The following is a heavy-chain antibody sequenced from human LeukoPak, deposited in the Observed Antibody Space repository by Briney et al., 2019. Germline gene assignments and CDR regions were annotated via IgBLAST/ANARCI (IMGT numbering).Heavy chain of an antibody. CDR2: IIPIFGTA. Sequence: ASVKVSCKASGGTFSSYAISWVRQAPGQGLEWMGGIIPIFGTANYAQKFQGRVTTTADKSTSTAYMELSSLRSEDTAVYYCARELMSSGYDYWGQGTLVTVSS. CDR3: ARELMSSGYDY. J-gene: IGHJ4*02. CDR1: GGTFSSYA. V-gene: IGHV1-69*06. D-gene: IGHD6-19*01.